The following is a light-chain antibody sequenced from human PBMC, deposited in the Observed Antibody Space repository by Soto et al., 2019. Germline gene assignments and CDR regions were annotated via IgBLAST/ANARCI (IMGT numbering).Light chain of an antibody. CDR1: QSLSTY. CDR3: QQRSTWPT. V-gene: IGKV3-11*01. Sequence: EVVLTQSPDTLSLSPGDRATLSCRASQSLSTYLAWYQQKPGQAPRLLIYDASNRATGIPARFSGSGSGTDFTLTISSLEPEDFALYYCQQRSTWPTFGQGTRLEI. J-gene: IGKJ5*01. CDR2: DAS.